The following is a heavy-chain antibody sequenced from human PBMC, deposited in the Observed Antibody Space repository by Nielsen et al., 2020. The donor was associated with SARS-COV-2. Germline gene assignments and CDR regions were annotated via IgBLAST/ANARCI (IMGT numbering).Heavy chain of an antibody. D-gene: IGHD6-19*01. Sequence: SLKISCAASGFTFSSYTMNWVRQAPGKGLEWVSGISWNSGTIGYADSVKGRFTISRDNAKNSLYLQMNSLRAEDTALYYCAKDIGYSSGGSDYWGQGTLVTVSS. V-gene: IGHV3-9*01. CDR3: AKDIGYSSGGSDY. CDR2: ISWNSGTI. CDR1: GFTFSSYT. J-gene: IGHJ4*02.